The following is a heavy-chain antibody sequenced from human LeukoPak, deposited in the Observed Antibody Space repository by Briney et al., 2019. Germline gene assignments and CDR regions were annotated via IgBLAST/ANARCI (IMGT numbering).Heavy chain of an antibody. CDR2: IYSSGST. Sequence: SETLSLTCSVSGGFITGNYWSWIRQPAGKGLEWIGRIYSSGSTDYNFSLKSRLTMSLDTSKNQFSLKLNSVTAADTAVYYCARDPGSYLDYWGQGILVTASS. CDR1: GGFITGNY. D-gene: IGHD3-10*01. J-gene: IGHJ4*02. V-gene: IGHV4-4*07. CDR3: ARDPGSYLDY.